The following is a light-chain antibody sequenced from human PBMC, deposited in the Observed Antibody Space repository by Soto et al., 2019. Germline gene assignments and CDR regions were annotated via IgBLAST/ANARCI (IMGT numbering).Light chain of an antibody. CDR3: SSYAGSSTYV. CDR2: EVT. CDR1: SSDVGGYNY. Sequence: QSVLTQPPSASGSPGQSVTISCTGTSSDVGGYNYVSWYQQHPGRAPKLLIYEVTKRSSGVPDRFSGSKSGNTASLTVSGLQDEDEADYYCSSYAGSSTYVFGHGTKVTVL. V-gene: IGLV2-8*01. J-gene: IGLJ1*01.